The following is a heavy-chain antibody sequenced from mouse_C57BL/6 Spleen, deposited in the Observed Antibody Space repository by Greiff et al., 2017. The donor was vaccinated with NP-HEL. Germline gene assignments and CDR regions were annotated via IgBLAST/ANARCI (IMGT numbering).Heavy chain of an antibody. D-gene: IGHD1-1*01. CDR1: GYAFSSSW. CDR2: IYPGDGDT. J-gene: IGHJ1*03. CDR3: ARSYYGSSYDWYFDV. V-gene: IGHV1-82*01. Sequence: QVQLQQSGPELVKPGASVKISCKASGYAFSSSWMNWVKQRPGKGLEWIGRIYPGDGDTNYNGKFKGKATLTADKSSSAAYMQLSSLTSEDSAVYVCARSYYGSSYDWYFDVWGTGTTVTVSS.